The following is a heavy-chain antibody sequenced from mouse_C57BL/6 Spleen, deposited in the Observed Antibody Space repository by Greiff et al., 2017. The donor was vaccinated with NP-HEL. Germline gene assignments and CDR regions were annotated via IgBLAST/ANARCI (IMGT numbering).Heavy chain of an antibody. CDR1: GFNIKDYY. Sequence: VHVKQSGAELVKPGASVKLSCTASGFNIKDYYMHWVKQRTEQGLEWIGRIDPEDGETKYAPKFQGKATITADTSSNTAYLQLSSLTSEDTAVYYCARAKVTTVVEAYYFDYWGQGTTLTVSS. CDR3: ARAKVTTVVEAYYFDY. J-gene: IGHJ2*01. D-gene: IGHD1-1*01. CDR2: IDPEDGET. V-gene: IGHV14-2*01.